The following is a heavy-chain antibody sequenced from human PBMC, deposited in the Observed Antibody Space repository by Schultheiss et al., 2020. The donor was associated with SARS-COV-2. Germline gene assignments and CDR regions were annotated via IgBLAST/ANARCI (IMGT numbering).Heavy chain of an antibody. D-gene: IGHD6-13*01. CDR1: GFTFSDYY. Sequence: GGSLRLSCAASGFTFSDYYMSWVRQAPGKGLEWVSYISSSGSTIYYADSVKGRFTISRDNAKNSLYLQMNSLRAEDTAVYYCATDRISSSWYAYSFRYYYGMDVWGQGTTVTVSS. CDR3: ATDRISSSWYAYSFRYYYGMDV. V-gene: IGHV3-11*04. J-gene: IGHJ6*02. CDR2: ISSSGSTI.